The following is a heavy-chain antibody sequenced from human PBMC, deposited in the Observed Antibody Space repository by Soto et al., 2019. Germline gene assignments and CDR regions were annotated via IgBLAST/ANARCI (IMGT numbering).Heavy chain of an antibody. J-gene: IGHJ4*02. V-gene: IGHV3-23*01. CDR2: ISGSGGST. D-gene: IGHD1-20*01. Sequence: EVQLLESGGGLVQFGGSLRLYCAASGFTFSSYAMSWVRQAPGKGLEWVSAISGSGGSTYYADSVKGRFTISRDNSKNTLYLQMNSLRAEDTAVYYCAKDAGDYNWSFDYWGQGTLVTVSS. CDR1: GFTFSSYA. CDR3: AKDAGDYNWSFDY.